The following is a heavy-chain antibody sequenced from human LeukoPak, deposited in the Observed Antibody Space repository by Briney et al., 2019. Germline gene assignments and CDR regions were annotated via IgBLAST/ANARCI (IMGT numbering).Heavy chain of an antibody. CDR2: INHSGST. Sequence: SETLSLTCAVYDGSFSGYYWSWIRQPPGKGLEWIGEINHSGSTNYNPSLKSRVTIPVDTSKNQFSLKLSSVTAADTAVYYCARGGSQFGELRFRRRNWFDPWGQGTLVTVSS. V-gene: IGHV4-34*01. J-gene: IGHJ5*02. CDR3: ARGGSQFGELRFRRRNWFDP. D-gene: IGHD3-10*01. CDR1: DGSFSGYY.